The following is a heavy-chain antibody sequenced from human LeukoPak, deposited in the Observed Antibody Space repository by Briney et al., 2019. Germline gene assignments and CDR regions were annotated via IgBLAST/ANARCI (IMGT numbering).Heavy chain of an antibody. V-gene: IGHV3-7*01. J-gene: IGHJ4*02. CDR2: IKQDGSEK. D-gene: IGHD6-6*01. CDR3: VRALGSSSAGY. Sequence: GGSLRLSGTASGFTFTNYWMSWVRQAPGKGLEWVANIKQDGSEKYYVDSVEGRFTISRDNAQNSLSLQMNSLRGEDTAVYYCVRALGSSSAGYWGQGTLVTVSS. CDR1: GFTFTNYW.